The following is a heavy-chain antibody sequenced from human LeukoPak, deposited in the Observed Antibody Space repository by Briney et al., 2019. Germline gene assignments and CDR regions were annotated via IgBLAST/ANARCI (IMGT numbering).Heavy chain of an antibody. D-gene: IGHD4-11*01. CDR1: GFTFSIYA. Sequence: GGALRLSCAASGFTFSIYAINWVRQAPGEGLEWVSSISASGDGSYFALSVKGRFTISRDNFKNTLFLQMNSLRAADTAVYYCAKATDDYSRRGIDYWGQGTLVTVSS. CDR2: ISASGDGS. J-gene: IGHJ4*02. CDR3: AKATDDYSRRGIDY. V-gene: IGHV3-23*01.